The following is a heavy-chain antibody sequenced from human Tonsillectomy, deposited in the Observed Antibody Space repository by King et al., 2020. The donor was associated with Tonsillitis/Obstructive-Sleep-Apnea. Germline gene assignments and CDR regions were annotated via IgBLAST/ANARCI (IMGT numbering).Heavy chain of an antibody. CDR2: INHSGST. CDR3: ARFDVVTTTGFDY. D-gene: IGHD3-22*01. J-gene: IGHJ4*02. CDR1: GGSFSGYY. Sequence: QVQLQQWGAGLLKPSETLSLTCAVYGGSFSGYYWSWIRQPPGKGLEWIGEINHSGSTNYNPSLKSRVTLSVDTSKNQFSLNLSAVTAADTAVYYCARFDVVTTTGFDYWGQGTLVTVSS. V-gene: IGHV4-34*01.